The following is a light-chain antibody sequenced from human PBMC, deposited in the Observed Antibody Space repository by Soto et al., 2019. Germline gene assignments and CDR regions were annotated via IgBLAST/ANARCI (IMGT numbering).Light chain of an antibody. V-gene: IGLV2-8*01. CDR1: SSDVGAYNY. J-gene: IGLJ3*02. CDR3: RLYAGSNNLP. Sequence: QSVLTQPPSASGSPGQSVTISCTGSSSDVGAYNYVSWYQQHPGKAPKLMIYEVTKRPSGVPDRFSGSKFGNTGPLTVSGLHAEDEPDYYCRLYAGSNNLPFSGGTKLTLL. CDR2: EVT.